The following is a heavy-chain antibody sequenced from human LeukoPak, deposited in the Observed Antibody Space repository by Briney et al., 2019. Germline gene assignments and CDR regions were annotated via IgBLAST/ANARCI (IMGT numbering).Heavy chain of an antibody. Sequence: SETLSLTCAVYGESFSGHCWTWIRQPPGRGLEWIGEINHSGSTTSNPSLNNRVTISVDTSKNQFSLKLTSVTAADTAVYYCARPRYGSGSLDSWGQGTLVTVSS. CDR2: INHSGST. J-gene: IGHJ4*02. CDR1: GESFSGHC. CDR3: ARPRYGSGSLDS. V-gene: IGHV4-34*01. D-gene: IGHD3-10*01.